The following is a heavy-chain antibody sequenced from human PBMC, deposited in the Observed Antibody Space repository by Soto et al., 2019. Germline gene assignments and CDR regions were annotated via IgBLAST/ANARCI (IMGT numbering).Heavy chain of an antibody. Sequence: QVQLVEAGGGVVQPGWSLRLPCAASGFTFSSYAMHWVRRAPGKGLEWMAVMSYDGSKKYYADSVKGRFTISRDNSKNTLYLQMNSLRPEDTALYYCGRGGGAYWGQGTLVIVSS. V-gene: IGHV3-30-3*01. CDR1: GFTFSSYA. D-gene: IGHD3-16*01. CDR3: GRGGGAY. CDR2: MSYDGSKK. J-gene: IGHJ4*02.